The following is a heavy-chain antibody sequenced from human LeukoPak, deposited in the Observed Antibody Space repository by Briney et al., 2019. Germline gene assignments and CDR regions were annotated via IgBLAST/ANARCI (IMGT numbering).Heavy chain of an antibody. J-gene: IGHJ4*02. D-gene: IGHD3-10*01. V-gene: IGHV4-39*01. CDR1: GDSISSSSYY. CDR3: ASHYYYGSGSYYDKWSFDY. CDR2: IYYSGST. Sequence: SETLSLPCTVSGDSISSSSYYWGWIRQPPGKGLEWIGSIYYSGSTYYNPSLKSRVTISVDTSKNQFSLKLSSVTAADTAVYYCASHYYYGSGSYYDKWSFDYWGQGTLVTVSS.